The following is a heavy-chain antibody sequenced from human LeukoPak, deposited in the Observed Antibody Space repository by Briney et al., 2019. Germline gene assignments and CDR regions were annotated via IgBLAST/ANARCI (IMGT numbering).Heavy chain of an antibody. D-gene: IGHD2/OR15-2a*01. CDR2: IASTGTTK. Sequence: GGSLRLSCAASDLDFSSYEMNWVRQAPGKGLEWVSYIASTGTTKYYADSVKGRFTVSRDNAKNSLFLQLSSLRVEDTAIYYCARDGDFRYFDFWGQGTLVTVSS. J-gene: IGHJ4*03. CDR3: ARDGDFRYFDF. CDR1: DLDFSSYE. V-gene: IGHV3-48*03.